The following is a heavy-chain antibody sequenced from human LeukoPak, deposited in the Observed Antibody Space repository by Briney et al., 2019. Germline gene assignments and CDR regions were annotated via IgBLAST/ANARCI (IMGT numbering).Heavy chain of an antibody. V-gene: IGHV3-30*18. Sequence: GGSLTLSCAASGFTFSTYCMHCVRQAPGKGLEWVAVISYDGGKKYYADYVKGRFTIYRDNSKNTLYLQMNSLRAEDTAVYYCAKDVPPYCGGDCYSWSPQIDYWGQGTLVTVSS. J-gene: IGHJ4*02. CDR3: AKDVPPYCGGDCYSWSPQIDY. D-gene: IGHD2-21*02. CDR2: ISYDGGKK. CDR1: GFTFSTYC.